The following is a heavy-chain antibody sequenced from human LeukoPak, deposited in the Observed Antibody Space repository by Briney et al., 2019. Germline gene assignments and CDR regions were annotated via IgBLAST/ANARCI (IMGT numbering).Heavy chain of an antibody. CDR3: ARLLYYYDSSGYSYPEFDY. J-gene: IGHJ4*02. Sequence: SETLSLTCTVSGGSISSSSYYWGWIRQPPGKGLEWIGSIYYSGSTYYNPSLKSRVTISVDTSKNQFSLKLSSVTAADTAVYYCARLLYYYDSSGYSYPEFDYWGQGTLVTVSS. D-gene: IGHD3-22*01. V-gene: IGHV4-39*01. CDR1: GGSISSSSYY. CDR2: IYYSGST.